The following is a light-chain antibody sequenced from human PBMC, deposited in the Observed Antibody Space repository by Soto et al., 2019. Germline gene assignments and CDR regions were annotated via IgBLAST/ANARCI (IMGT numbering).Light chain of an antibody. V-gene: IGLV1-44*01. CDR1: SSNIGSNT. J-gene: IGLJ2*01. Sequence: QSVLTQPPSASGTPGQRGTISCSGSSSNIGSNTVNWYQKFPGTAPKLLIYSSILRPSGVPDRFSGSKSGTSASLAISGLQSEDEADYYCTAWDDSLNGVLFGGGTKLTVL. CDR3: TAWDDSLNGVL. CDR2: SSI.